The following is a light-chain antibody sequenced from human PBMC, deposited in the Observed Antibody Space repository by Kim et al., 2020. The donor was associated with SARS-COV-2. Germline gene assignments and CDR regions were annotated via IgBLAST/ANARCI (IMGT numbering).Light chain of an antibody. CDR2: RNN. CDR3: SAWDSSLSAWV. Sequence: QAGLTQPPSVSKGLRQTATLTCTGNSNNVGNQGAAWLQQHQGHPPKPLSYRNNNRPSGISERLSASRSGNTASLTITGLQPEDEADYYCSAWDSSLSAWVFGGGTKVTVL. J-gene: IGLJ3*02. CDR1: SNNVGNQG. V-gene: IGLV10-54*01.